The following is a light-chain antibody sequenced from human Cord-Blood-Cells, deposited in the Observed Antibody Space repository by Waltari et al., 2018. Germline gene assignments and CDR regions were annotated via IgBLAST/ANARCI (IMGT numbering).Light chain of an antibody. CDR2: GAS. J-gene: IGKJ1*01. CDR1: QRVSSN. CDR3: QQYNNWPPWT. Sequence: EIVMTQSPATLTVSPGERANLTCRDSQRVSSNLAWYQQKHGKAPRLLIYGASTRATGIPARFSGSGSGTEFTLTISSLQSEDFAVYYCQQYNNWPPWTFGQGTKVEIK. V-gene: IGKV3-15*01.